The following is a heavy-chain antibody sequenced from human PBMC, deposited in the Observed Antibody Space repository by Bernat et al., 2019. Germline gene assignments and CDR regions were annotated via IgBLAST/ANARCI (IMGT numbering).Heavy chain of an antibody. CDR3: AKGPWERPEY. CDR2: ISYDGSAK. Sequence: QEQLVESGGGVVQPGRSLRLSCAGSGFIFSSYGMHWVRQAPGKGLEWMAVISYDGSAKYYADSGKGRFTISRDNTNNMLYLQMSSLTTEDTAVYYCAKGPWERPEYWGQGTLVTVSS. V-gene: IGHV3-30*18. J-gene: IGHJ4*02. CDR1: GFIFSSYG. D-gene: IGHD1-26*01.